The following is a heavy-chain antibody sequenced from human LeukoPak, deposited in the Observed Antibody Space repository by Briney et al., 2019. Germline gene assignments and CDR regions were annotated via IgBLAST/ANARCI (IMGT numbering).Heavy chain of an antibody. CDR1: GFTFSNYA. V-gene: IGHV3-30-3*01. CDR3: ATIGDRRSGELYRIDY. J-gene: IGHJ4*02. D-gene: IGHD1-26*01. CDR2: VSYDGSNK. Sequence: GRSLRLSCAASGFTFSNYAMHWVRQAPGKGLEWVAVVSYDGSNKYYADSVKGRFTISRDNSKNTLYLQMNSLRARDAAVYYCATIGDRRSGELYRIDYWGQGTLVTVSS.